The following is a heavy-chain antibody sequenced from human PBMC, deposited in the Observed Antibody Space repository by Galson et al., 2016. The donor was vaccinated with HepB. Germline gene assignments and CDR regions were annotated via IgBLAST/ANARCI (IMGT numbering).Heavy chain of an antibody. CDR2: INTDTSDR. V-gene: IGHV1-18*01. J-gene: IGHJ6*02. D-gene: IGHD2-15*01. CDR3: ARAGYCTGARCYSEGLDV. CDR1: GYSFLSNG. Sequence: SVKVSCKASGYSFLSNGITWVRQAPGQGLEWMGWINTDTSDRIYTHSLQDRVTMTTDTSTNTAYMELRSLTSDDTAVYYCARAGYCTGARCYSEGLDVWGQGTTVTVSS.